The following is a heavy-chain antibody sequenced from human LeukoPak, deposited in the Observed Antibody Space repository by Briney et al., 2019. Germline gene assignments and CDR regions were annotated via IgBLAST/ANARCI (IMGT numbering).Heavy chain of an antibody. J-gene: IGHJ4*02. CDR2: ISGSGDST. V-gene: IGHV3-23*01. Sequence: PGGSLGLSCAASGFTFRSYAMSGVRQDPGKGLEWVLAISGSGDSTYYGDSVKGRFTISRDNSKNTLYLQMNSLRAEDTAVYYCAKTRPLDSSSWSHGDYWGQGTLVTVSS. CDR1: GFTFRSYA. D-gene: IGHD6-13*01. CDR3: AKTRPLDSSSWSHGDY.